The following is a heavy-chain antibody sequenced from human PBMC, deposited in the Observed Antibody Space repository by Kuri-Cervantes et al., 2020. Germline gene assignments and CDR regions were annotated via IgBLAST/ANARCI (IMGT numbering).Heavy chain of an antibody. V-gene: IGHV4-59*12. CDR1: GDSISSYY. Sequence: SETLSLTCTVSGDSISSYYWSWIRQPPGKGLEWIGYIYYSGSTNYNPSLKSRVTISVDTSKNQFSLKLSSVTAADTAVYYCARDGQWLVRRYNFYMDVWGKGTTVTVSS. CDR3: ARDGQWLVRRYNFYMDV. D-gene: IGHD6-19*01. J-gene: IGHJ6*03. CDR2: IYYSGST.